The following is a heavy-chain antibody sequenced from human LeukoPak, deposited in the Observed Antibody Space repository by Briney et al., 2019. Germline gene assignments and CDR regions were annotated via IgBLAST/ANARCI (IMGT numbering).Heavy chain of an antibody. CDR2: INHSGST. D-gene: IGHD6-19*01. CDR1: GGSFSGYY. CDR3: ARGHIAVAGMGNISPVYYFDY. Sequence: SETLSLTCAVYGGSFSGYYWSWIRQPPGKGLEWIGEINHSGSTNYNPSLKSRVTISVDTSKNQFSLKLSSVTAADTAVYYCARGHIAVAGMGNISPVYYFDYWGQGTLVTVSS. J-gene: IGHJ4*02. V-gene: IGHV4-34*01.